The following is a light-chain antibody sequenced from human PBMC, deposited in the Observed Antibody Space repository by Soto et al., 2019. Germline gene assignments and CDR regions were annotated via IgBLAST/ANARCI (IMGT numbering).Light chain of an antibody. J-gene: IGKJ4*01. Sequence: EIVMTQSPATLSRSPGEIATLSCRASLSVSSDLAWYRQKPGQAPRLLIYRAFTRATGIPARFSGSGFGTDFPLTISSLQSEDFAVSYCQQYNNWPLTFGGGTKVDIK. CDR1: LSVSSD. V-gene: IGKV3-15*01. CDR2: RAF. CDR3: QQYNNWPLT.